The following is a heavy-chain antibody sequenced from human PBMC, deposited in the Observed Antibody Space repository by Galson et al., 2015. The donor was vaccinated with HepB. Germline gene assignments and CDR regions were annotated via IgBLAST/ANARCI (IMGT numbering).Heavy chain of an antibody. Sequence: SLRLSCAASGFTFSSYGMHWVRQAPGKGLEWVAVISYDGSNKYYADSVKGRFTISRDNSKNTLYLQMNSPRAEDTAVYYCAKDAWYCSGGSCYSFDYWGQGTLVTVSS. CDR3: AKDAWYCSGGSCYSFDY. V-gene: IGHV3-30*18. J-gene: IGHJ4*02. D-gene: IGHD2-15*01. CDR1: GFTFSSYG. CDR2: ISYDGSNK.